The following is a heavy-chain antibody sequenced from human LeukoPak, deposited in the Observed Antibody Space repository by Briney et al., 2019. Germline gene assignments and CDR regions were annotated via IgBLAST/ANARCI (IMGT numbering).Heavy chain of an antibody. D-gene: IGHD2-15*01. CDR3: ARVHCSGGSCYRYYYYGMDA. J-gene: IGHJ6*02. V-gene: IGHV3-33*01. CDR1: GFTFSSYG. Sequence: GGSLRLSCAASGFTFSSYGMHWVRQAPGKGLEWVAVIWYDGSNKYYADSVKGRFTISRDNSKNTLYLQMNSLRAEDTAVYYCARVHCSGGSCYRYYYYGMDAWGQGTTVTVSS. CDR2: IWYDGSNK.